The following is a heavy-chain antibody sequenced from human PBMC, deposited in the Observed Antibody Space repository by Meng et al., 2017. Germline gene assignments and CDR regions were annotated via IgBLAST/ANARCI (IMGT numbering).Heavy chain of an antibody. D-gene: IGHD1-1*01. V-gene: IGHV3-74*01. J-gene: IGHJ4*02. CDR2: ISGDGSIT. CDR1: GFTFINYW. Sequence: EAQWVDAGGGFVPPGGSLRLSCAASGFTFINYWMHWVRQVPGKGLVWVSRISGDGSITNYADSVKGRFTISRDNAKNTLYLQMNSLRPEDTAVYYCLDEAPRSDYWGQGSLVTVSS. CDR3: LDEAPRSDY.